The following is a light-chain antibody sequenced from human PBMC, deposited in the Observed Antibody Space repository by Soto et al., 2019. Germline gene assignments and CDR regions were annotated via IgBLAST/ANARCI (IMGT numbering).Light chain of an antibody. CDR3: QSHDSDLSGSGV. Sequence: QSVLTQPPSVSGAPGQRVTISCTGSSSNIGAGYDVHWYQQLPGTAPKLLIYANTNRASGVPDRFSGSKSGTSASLAITGLQAEDEADYYCQSHDSDLSGSGVFGGGTKLTVL. CDR2: ANT. J-gene: IGLJ2*01. V-gene: IGLV1-40*01. CDR1: SSNIGAGYD.